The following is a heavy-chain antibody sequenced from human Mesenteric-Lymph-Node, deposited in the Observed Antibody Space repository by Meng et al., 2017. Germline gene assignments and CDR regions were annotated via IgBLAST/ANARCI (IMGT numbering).Heavy chain of an antibody. CDR3: AREGYYYDSSGYSGGFDY. CDR2: IWYDGSNK. Sequence: RGSLRLSCAASGFTFSSYGMHWVRQAPGKGLEWVAVIWYDGSNKYYADSVKGRFTISRDNSKNTLYLQMNSLRAEDTAVYYCAREGYYYDSSGYSGGFDYWGQGTLVTVSS. V-gene: IGHV3-33*01. D-gene: IGHD3-22*01. J-gene: IGHJ4*02. CDR1: GFTFSSYG.